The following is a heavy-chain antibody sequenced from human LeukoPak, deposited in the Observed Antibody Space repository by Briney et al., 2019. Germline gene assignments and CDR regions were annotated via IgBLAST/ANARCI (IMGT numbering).Heavy chain of an antibody. D-gene: IGHD3-22*01. V-gene: IGHV3-23*01. CDR2: ISGSGGST. J-gene: IGHJ4*02. CDR3: AKGSKAGKKETYYYDSSGYYLMDY. Sequence: GASPRLSCAASGFTFSSYAMSWVRQAPGKGLEWVSAISGSGGSTYYADSVKGRFTISRDNSKNTLYLQMNSLSAEDTAVYYCAKGSKAGKKETYYYDSSGYYLMDYWGQGTLVTVSS. CDR1: GFTFSSYA.